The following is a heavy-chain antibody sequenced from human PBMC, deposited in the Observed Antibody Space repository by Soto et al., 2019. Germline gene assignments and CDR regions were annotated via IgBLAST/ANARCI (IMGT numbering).Heavy chain of an antibody. J-gene: IGHJ6*02. CDR1: GGSISSSSYY. D-gene: IGHD6-13*01. CDR3: ARHRRMKQQLVQDYYYYGMDV. Sequence: SETLSLTCTVSGGSISSSSYYWGWIRQPPGKGLEWIGSIYYSGSTYYNPSLKSRVTISVDTSKNQFSLKLSSVTAADTAVYYCARHRRMKQQLVQDYYYYGMDVWGQGTTVTV. CDR2: IYYSGST. V-gene: IGHV4-39*01.